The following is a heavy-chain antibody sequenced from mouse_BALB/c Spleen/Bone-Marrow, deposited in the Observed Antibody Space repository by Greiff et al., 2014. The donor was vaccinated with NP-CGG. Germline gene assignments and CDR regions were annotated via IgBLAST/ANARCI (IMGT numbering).Heavy chain of an antibody. CDR1: GFSLINYD. Sequence: VQLQESGPGLVQPSQSLSITCTVSGFSLINYDVHWVRQSPGEGLEWLGVIWSGGSTDYNAAFISRLSISKDNSKSQVFFKMNSLQANDTAIYYCATYILYVIGYWGQGTSVTVSS. V-gene: IGHV2-2*02. J-gene: IGHJ4*01. CDR3: ATYILYVIGY. CDR2: IWSGGST.